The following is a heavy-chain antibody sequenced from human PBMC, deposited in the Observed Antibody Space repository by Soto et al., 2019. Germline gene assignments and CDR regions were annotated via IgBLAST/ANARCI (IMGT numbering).Heavy chain of an antibody. D-gene: IGHD3-10*01. Sequence: QVQLQQWGAGLLKPSETLSLTCAVYGGSFSGYYWSWIRQPPGKGLEWIGEINHSGSTNYNPSLKSRVTISVDTSKNQFSLKLSSVTAADTAVYYCARGGSGAPRDSRDNWFDPWGQGTLVTVSS. V-gene: IGHV4-34*01. CDR2: INHSGST. CDR3: ARGGSGAPRDSRDNWFDP. CDR1: GGSFSGYY. J-gene: IGHJ5*02.